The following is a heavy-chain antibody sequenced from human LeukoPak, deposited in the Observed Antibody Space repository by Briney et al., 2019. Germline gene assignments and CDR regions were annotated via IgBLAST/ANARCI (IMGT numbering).Heavy chain of an antibody. V-gene: IGHV3-48*04. D-gene: IGHD5-12*01. Sequence: GGSLRLSCAASGFTFSNYGVNWVRQAPGKGLEWISYISSSSSLIYYADSVKGRFTISRDNSKNSLYLQMNSLRTEDTALYYCAKDKGGVATISLYFDYWGQVTLVTVSS. J-gene: IGHJ4*02. CDR2: ISSSSSLI. CDR1: GFTFSNYG. CDR3: AKDKGGVATISLYFDY.